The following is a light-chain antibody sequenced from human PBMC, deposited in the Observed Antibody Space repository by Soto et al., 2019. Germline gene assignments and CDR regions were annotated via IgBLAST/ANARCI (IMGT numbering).Light chain of an antibody. CDR3: QQSYSTPYT. J-gene: IGKJ2*01. V-gene: IGKV1-39*01. Sequence: IQMTQSPPSLSASVGDRVTITCRASQSISFYLNWYQQKPGKAPKVLIYAATTLQSGVPSRFSGSGSGTDFTLTISSLQREDFATYYCQQSYSTPYTFGQGTKLEIK. CDR1: QSISFY. CDR2: AAT.